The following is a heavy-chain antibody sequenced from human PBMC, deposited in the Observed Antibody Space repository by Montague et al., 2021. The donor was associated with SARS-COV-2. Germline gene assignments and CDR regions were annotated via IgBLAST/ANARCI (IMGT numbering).Heavy chain of an antibody. J-gene: IGHJ5*02. CDR2: IYFSGSS. CDR1: GGSISSSGYY. D-gene: IGHD2-15*01. V-gene: IGHV4-39*01. CDR3: AGHRRGGLVVAAPNWFDP. Sequence: SETLSLTCTVSGGSISSSGYYWGWLCQPPGKELDWIGSIYFSGSSYYNPSLQSRVSISVDTSKNQFSLRLSSVASADTAVYYCAGHRRGGLVVAAPNWFDPWGQGTLVTVSS.